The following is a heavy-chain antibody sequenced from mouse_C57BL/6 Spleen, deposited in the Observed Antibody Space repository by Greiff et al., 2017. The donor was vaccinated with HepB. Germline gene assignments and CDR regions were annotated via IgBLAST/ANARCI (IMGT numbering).Heavy chain of an antibody. Sequence: VHLVESGAELVRPGTSVKVSCKASGYAFTNYLIEWVKQRPGQGLEWIGVINPGSGGTNYNEKFKGKATLTADKSSSTAYMQLSSLTSEDSAVYFCARSSYGYFDYWGQGTTLTVSS. CDR1: GYAFTNYL. V-gene: IGHV1-54*01. J-gene: IGHJ2*01. CDR3: ARSSYGYFDY. D-gene: IGHD1-1*01. CDR2: INPGSGGT.